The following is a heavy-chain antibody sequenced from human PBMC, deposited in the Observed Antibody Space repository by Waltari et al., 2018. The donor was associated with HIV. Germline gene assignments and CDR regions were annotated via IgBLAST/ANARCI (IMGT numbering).Heavy chain of an antibody. Sequence: QVQLQESGPGLVKPSQTLSLTCIVSGGSTRSGSYYWSWIRQPAGKGLEWVGRIYTSGSTNYNPSLKSRVTISLDTSRNQFSLKLSSVTAADTAVYYCARTDDWYFDLWGRGTLITVSS. CDR3: ARTDDWYFDL. J-gene: IGHJ2*01. CDR2: IYTSGST. V-gene: IGHV4-61*02. CDR1: GGSTRSGSYY.